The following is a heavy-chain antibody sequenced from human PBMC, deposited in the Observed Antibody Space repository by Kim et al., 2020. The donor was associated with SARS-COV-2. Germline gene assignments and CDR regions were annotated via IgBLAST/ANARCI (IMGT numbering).Heavy chain of an antibody. CDR2: IYHSGST. V-gene: IGHV4-4*02. CDR3: VRGYSSGWYGRYYYGMDV. J-gene: IGHJ6*02. D-gene: IGHD6-19*01. CDR1: GGSISSSNW. Sequence: SETLSLTCAVSGGSISSSNWWSWVRQPPGKGLEWIGEIYHSGSTNYNPSLKSRVTISVDKSKNQFSLKLSSVTAADTAVYYCVRGYSSGWYGRYYYGMDVWGQGTTVTVSS.